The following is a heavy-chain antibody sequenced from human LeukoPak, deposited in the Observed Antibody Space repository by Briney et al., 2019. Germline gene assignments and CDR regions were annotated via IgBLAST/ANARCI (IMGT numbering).Heavy chain of an antibody. CDR2: IIPIFGTA. V-gene: IGHV1-69*13. CDR1: GGTFSSYA. Sequence: ASVKVSCKASGGTFSSYAISWVRQAPGQGLEWMGGIIPIFGTANYAQKFQGRVTITADESTSTAHMELSSLRSEDTAVYYCARGGRIGSYLAYFDYWGRGTLVTVSS. D-gene: IGHD1-26*01. J-gene: IGHJ4*02. CDR3: ARGGRIGSYLAYFDY.